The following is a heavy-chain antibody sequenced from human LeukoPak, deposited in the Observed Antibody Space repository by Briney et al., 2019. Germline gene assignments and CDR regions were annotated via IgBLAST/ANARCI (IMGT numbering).Heavy chain of an antibody. V-gene: IGHV4-59*01. J-gene: IGHJ2*01. D-gene: IGHD6-13*01. CDR3: ARGGSSWYVGYFDL. CDR1: GGPISSDY. Sequence: NPSETLSLTCTVSGGPISSDYWSWLRQPPGKGLEWIGYIYYSGSTNYNPSLKSRVTISVDTSKNQFSLKLTSVTTADTAVYYCARGGSSWYVGYFDLWGRGTLVTVSS. CDR2: IYYSGST.